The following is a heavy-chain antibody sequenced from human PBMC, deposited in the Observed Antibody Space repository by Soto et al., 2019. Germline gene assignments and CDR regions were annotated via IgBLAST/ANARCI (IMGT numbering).Heavy chain of an antibody. Sequence: QVQLQQWGAGLLKPSETLSLTCAVYGGSFSGYYWSWIRQPPGKGLEWIGEINHSGSTNYNPSLKSRVTISVDTSKNQFSLKLSSVTAADTAVYYCARGTSTVTPGGRFDPWGQGTLVTVSS. D-gene: IGHD4-17*01. J-gene: IGHJ5*02. CDR3: ARGTSTVTPGGRFDP. CDR1: GGSFSGYY. CDR2: INHSGST. V-gene: IGHV4-34*01.